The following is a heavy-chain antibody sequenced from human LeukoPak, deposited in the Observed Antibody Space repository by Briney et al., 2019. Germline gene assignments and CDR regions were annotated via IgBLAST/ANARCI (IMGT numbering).Heavy chain of an antibody. D-gene: IGHD3-10*01. CDR2: IYHSGGT. CDR3: ARAGITMVRGVHGWFDP. V-gene: IGHV4-38-2*01. J-gene: IGHJ5*02. Sequence: SETLSLTCAVSGYSISSGYYWGWIRQPPGKGLEWIGSIYHSGGTYYNPSLKSRVTISVDTSKNQFSLKLSSVTAADTAVYYCARAGITMVRGVHGWFDPWGQGTLVTVSS. CDR1: GYSISSGYY.